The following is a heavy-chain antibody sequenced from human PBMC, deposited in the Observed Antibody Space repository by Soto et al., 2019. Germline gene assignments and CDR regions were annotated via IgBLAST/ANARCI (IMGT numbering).Heavy chain of an antibody. Sequence: SQTLSLTCAISGDSVSSNSVAWNWIRQSPSRGLEWLGRTYYRSKWYNDYAVSVKSRIAINPDTSKNQFSLQLNSVTPEDTAVYYCARAAATGPSEYYYGMDVWGQGTTVTVSS. CDR2: TYYRSKWYN. CDR3: ARAAATGPSEYYYGMDV. V-gene: IGHV6-1*01. CDR1: GDSVSSNSVA. J-gene: IGHJ6*02. D-gene: IGHD6-13*01.